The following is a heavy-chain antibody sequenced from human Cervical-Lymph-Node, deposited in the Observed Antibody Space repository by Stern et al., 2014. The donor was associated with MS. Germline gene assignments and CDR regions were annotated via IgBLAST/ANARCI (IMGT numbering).Heavy chain of an antibody. CDR2: IFHSGTYSGST. D-gene: IGHD3-22*01. Sequence: QVQLVQSGPRLVKPSETLSLTCSVSGDSTDTYYWSWIRQPPGKGLEYIGYIFHSGTYSGSTNYNPSLRGRVTISVDTSKKQFSLKLTSVTAADTAVYYCATYNSEFKTNYFESWGQGTLVTVSS. CDR3: ATYNSEFKTNYFES. J-gene: IGHJ4*02. V-gene: IGHV4-59*08. CDR1: GDSTDTYY.